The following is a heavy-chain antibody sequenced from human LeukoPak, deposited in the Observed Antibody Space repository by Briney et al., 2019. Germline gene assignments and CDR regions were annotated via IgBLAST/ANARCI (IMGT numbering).Heavy chain of an antibody. CDR3: ARVAGDGSCDY. CDR2: IKQDGSEK. Sequence: SGGSLRLSCAASGFTFSSHWMSWVRQAPGKGLEWVANIKQDGSEKYYVDSVKGRFTISRDNAKNSLYLQMNSLRAEDTAVYYCARVAGDGSCDYWGRGTLDTVSS. J-gene: IGHJ4*02. CDR1: GFTFSSHW. D-gene: IGHD2-15*01. V-gene: IGHV3-7*01.